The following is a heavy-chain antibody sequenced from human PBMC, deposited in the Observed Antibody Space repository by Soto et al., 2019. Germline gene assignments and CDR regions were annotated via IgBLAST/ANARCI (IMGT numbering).Heavy chain of an antibody. Sequence: EVQLVESGGGLVQPGGSLRLSCAASGFTFNVYWMHWVRQAPGKGLACVSRINNDGSDTWYADSVRGRVTISRDNAKSTLYLEMDNLQAEDTALYYCTRSRNTIVFDYWGRGTQVTVSS. CDR2: INNDGSDT. D-gene: IGHD3-16*02. V-gene: IGHV3-74*01. CDR3: TRSRNTIVFDY. CDR1: GFTFNVYW. J-gene: IGHJ4*02.